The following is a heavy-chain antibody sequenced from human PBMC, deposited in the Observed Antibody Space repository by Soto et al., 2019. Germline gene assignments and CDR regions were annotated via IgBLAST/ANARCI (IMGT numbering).Heavy chain of an antibody. J-gene: IGHJ3*02. V-gene: IGHV1-69*01. CDR1: GGTFSSYA. Sequence: QVQLVQSGAEVKKPGSSVKVSCKASGGTFSSYAISWVRQAPGQGLEWMGGVIPIFGTANYAQKFQGRVTITADESTSTAYMELSSLRSEDTAVYYCARGSYYDDSSGYYYSAAFDIWGQGTMVTVSS. CDR3: ARGSYYDDSSGYYYSAAFDI. CDR2: VIPIFGTA. D-gene: IGHD3-22*01.